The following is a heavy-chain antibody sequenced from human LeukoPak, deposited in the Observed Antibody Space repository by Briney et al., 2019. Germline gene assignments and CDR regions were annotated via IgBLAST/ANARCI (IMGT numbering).Heavy chain of an antibody. CDR2: IIPIFGTA. J-gene: IGHJ4*02. CDR1: GGTFSSYA. D-gene: IGHD1-1*01. CDR3: ASVPPRGHWNLKSSFDY. Sequence: SVKVSCKASGGTFSSYAISWVRQAPGQGLEWMGGIIPIFGTAHYAQKFQGRVTITADESTSTAYMELSSLRSEDTAVYYCASVPPRGHWNLKSSFDYWGQGTLVTVSS. V-gene: IGHV1-69*13.